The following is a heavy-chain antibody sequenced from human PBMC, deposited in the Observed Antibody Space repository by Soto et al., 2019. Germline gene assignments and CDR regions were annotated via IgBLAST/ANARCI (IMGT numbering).Heavy chain of an antibody. CDR3: ARSIVVVTALDY. CDR1: GYTFTSYA. D-gene: IGHD2-21*02. CDR2: INAGNGNT. J-gene: IGHJ4*02. V-gene: IGHV1-3*05. Sequence: QVQLVQSGAGEKKPGASVKVSCKASGYTFTSYAMHWVRQAPGQRLEWMGWINAGNGNTKYSQKSQGRATFTRDTSASTAYMELSSLRSEATAVYYCARSIVVVTALDYWGQGPLVTVSS.